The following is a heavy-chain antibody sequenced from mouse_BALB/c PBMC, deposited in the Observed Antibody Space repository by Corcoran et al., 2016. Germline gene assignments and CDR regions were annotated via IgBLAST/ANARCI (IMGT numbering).Heavy chain of an antibody. Sequence: DVQLQESGPGLVKPSQSLSLTCSVTGYSITSGYYWNWIRQFPGNKLEWMGYISYDGSNNYNPSLKNRISITRDTSKNQFFLKLNSVTTEDTATYYCARGHDYGSSYDAMDYWGQGTSVTVSS. D-gene: IGHD1-1*01. V-gene: IGHV3-6*02. CDR1: GYSITSGYY. CDR3: ARGHDYGSSYDAMDY. J-gene: IGHJ4*01. CDR2: ISYDGSN.